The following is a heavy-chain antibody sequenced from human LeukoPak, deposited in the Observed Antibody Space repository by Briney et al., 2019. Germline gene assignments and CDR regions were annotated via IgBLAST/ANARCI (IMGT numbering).Heavy chain of an antibody. V-gene: IGHV1-2*02. CDR1: GYTFTGYY. Sequence: ASVKVSCKASGYTFTGYYMHWVRQAPGQGLAWMGWINPNSGGTNYAQKFQGRVTMTRDTSISTAYMELSRLRSDDTAVYYCARGTMVRGVISEVGYWGQGTLVTVSS. CDR2: INPNSGGT. J-gene: IGHJ4*02. D-gene: IGHD3-10*01. CDR3: ARGTMVRGVISEVGY.